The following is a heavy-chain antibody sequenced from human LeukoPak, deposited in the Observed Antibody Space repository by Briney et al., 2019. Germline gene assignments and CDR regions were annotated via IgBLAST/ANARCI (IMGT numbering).Heavy chain of an antibody. CDR2: IYYSGTT. CDR1: GGSVSRYY. CDR3: ARGWDYGFTFFDN. Sequence: ASETLSLTCTVSGGSVSRYYWSWIRQPPGKGLEWIGYIYYSGTTSYNPSLKSRLTISVDRSKNQFSLRLGSVTAADTVVYFCARGWDYGFTFFDNWGQGTLVTVSS. J-gene: IGHJ4*02. D-gene: IGHD3-10*01. V-gene: IGHV4-59*02.